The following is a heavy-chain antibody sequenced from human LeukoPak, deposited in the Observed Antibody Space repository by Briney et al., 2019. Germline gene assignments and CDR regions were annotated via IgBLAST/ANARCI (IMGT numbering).Heavy chain of an antibody. Sequence: PGGSLRLSCAASGFTFSSFLMSWVRQAPGKGLEWVANIKKDGSQKYYVDSVEGRFTISRDSAKNSLYLQMDSLRVDDTAVYYCTRVFGGYDVSDYWGQGTLVTVSS. V-gene: IGHV3-7*03. CDR3: TRVFGGYDVSDY. CDR1: GFTFSSFL. J-gene: IGHJ4*02. D-gene: IGHD3-3*01. CDR2: IKKDGSQK.